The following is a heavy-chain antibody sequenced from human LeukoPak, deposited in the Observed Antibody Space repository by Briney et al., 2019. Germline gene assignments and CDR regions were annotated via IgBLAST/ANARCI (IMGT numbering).Heavy chain of an antibody. D-gene: IGHD3-16*01. CDR1: GYSISSGYY. CDR3: ARCHSLYYGPYMDV. Sequence: PSETLSLTCDVSGYSISSGYYWGWIRQPPGKGLEWIASIYHNGNTYQNPSLKGRLTISVDTSKNQYSLNLHSVTAADTAVYYRARCHSLYYGPYMDVWGEGATVTVSS. J-gene: IGHJ6*03. V-gene: IGHV4-38-2*01. CDR2: IYHNGNT.